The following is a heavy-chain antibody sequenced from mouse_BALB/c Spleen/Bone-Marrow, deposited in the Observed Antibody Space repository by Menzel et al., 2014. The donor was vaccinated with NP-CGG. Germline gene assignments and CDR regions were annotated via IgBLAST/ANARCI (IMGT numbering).Heavy chain of an antibody. Sequence: VQLQQSGAELVKPGASVKLSCTASGFNIRDTYMHWVKQRPEQGLEWIGRIDPANGNTKYDPKFQGKATITADTSSNTPYLYSRSVTYQNTAVYYSVRRMENSFFYWGQGTTLTVSS. J-gene: IGHJ2*01. V-gene: IGHV14-3*02. CDR1: GFNIRDTY. CDR2: IDPANGNT. CDR3: VRRMENSFFY.